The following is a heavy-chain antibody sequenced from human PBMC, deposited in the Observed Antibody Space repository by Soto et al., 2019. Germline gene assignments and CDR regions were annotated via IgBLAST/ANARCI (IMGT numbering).Heavy chain of an antibody. D-gene: IGHD1-26*01. V-gene: IGHV1-69*01. J-gene: IGHJ4*02. Sequence: QVHLVQSGAEVKKPGSSVKVSCKASGGTFSSYAISWVRQAPGQGLEWMGGIIPIFGTANYAQKFQGRVTITADESTSTAYMELSSLRSEDTAVYYCATSPSGSYPYYFDYWGQGTLVTVSS. CDR1: GGTFSSYA. CDR2: IIPIFGTA. CDR3: ATSPSGSYPYYFDY.